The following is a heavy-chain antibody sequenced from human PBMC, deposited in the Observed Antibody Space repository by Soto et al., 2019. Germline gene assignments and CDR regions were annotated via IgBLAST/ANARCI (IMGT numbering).Heavy chain of an antibody. V-gene: IGHV3-21*01. D-gene: IGHD3-9*01. CDR2: ITSASDYI. J-gene: IGHJ3*02. CDR1: GFMFTRST. CDR3: ARVGTGFSTPLDI. Sequence: GGSLRLSCVASGFMFTRSTMNWVRQAPGKGLEWVSSITSASDYIFYADSVKGRFTISRDNAKNSLYLQMNSLRAEDTAVYYCARVGTGFSTPLDIWGQGTMVTVSS.